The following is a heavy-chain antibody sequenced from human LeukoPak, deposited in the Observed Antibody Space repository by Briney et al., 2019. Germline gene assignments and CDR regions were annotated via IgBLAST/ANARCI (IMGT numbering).Heavy chain of an antibody. CDR3: ARPIVGSTLDAFHI. CDR1: VGTFSICA. V-gene: IGHV1-69*05. J-gene: IGHJ3*02. D-gene: IGHD1-26*01. Sequence: GASVKVSFKSTVGTFSICAISCVRQAPGQGLEWMGGIIPIFGTANYAQKFQGRVTITTDESTSTAYMELSSLRSEDTAVYYCARPIVGSTLDAFHIWGQGTMVTVSS. CDR2: IIPIFGTA.